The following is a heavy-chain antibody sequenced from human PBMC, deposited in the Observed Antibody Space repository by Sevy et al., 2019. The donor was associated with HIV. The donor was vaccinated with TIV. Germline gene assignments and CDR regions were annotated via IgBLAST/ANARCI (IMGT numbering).Heavy chain of an antibody. V-gene: IGHV4-30-2*01. D-gene: IGHD4-17*01. CDR1: GGSISSGGYS. J-gene: IGHJ6*02. CDR3: ARGRGDYKSNSDYYYYGMDV. Sequence: SETLSLTCAVSGGSISSGGYSWSWIRQPPGKGLEWIGYIYHSGSTYYNPSLKSRVTISVDRSKNQFSLKLGSVTAADTAVYYCARGRGDYKSNSDYYYYGMDVWGQGTTVTVSS. CDR2: IYHSGST.